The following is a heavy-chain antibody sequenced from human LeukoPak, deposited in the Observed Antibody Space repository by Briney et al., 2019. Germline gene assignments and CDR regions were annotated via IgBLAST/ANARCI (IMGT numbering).Heavy chain of an antibody. V-gene: IGHV3-7*01. J-gene: IGHJ4*02. CDR3: AGAAAYYGFWRDYYIGYYFDY. CDR1: GFTFSNYS. D-gene: IGHD3-3*01. CDR2: IKIDGSAK. Sequence: GGSLRLSCAASGFTFSNYSMSWVRQAPGKGLEWVSNIKIDGSAKYYADSVKGRFTISRDNAKNSLYLQMNSLRAEDPAVYYCAGAAAYYGFWRDYYIGYYFDYWGQGTLVTVSS.